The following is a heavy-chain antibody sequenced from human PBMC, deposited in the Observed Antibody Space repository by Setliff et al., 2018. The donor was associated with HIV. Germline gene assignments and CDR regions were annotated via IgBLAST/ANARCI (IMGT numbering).Heavy chain of an antibody. V-gene: IGHV4-61*02. CDR3: ARQEGYCSSTSCYAGSFMGYYYMDV. Sequence: PSETLSLTCTVSGGSISRGSYYWSWIRQPAGKGLEWIGRIYTNGNTNYNPSLKSRVTVSADTSKNQFSLKLSSVTAADTAVYYCARQEGYCSSTSCYAGSFMGYYYMDVWGKGTTVTVSS. D-gene: IGHD2-2*01. J-gene: IGHJ6*03. CDR1: GGSISRGSYY. CDR2: IYTNGNT.